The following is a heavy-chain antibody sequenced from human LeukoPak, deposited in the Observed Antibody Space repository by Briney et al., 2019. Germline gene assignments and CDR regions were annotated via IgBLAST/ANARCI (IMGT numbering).Heavy chain of an antibody. CDR2: VSGSGGST. CDR1: GFTFSSHA. CDR3: AKARYDSSGYCLFDY. V-gene: IGHV3-23*01. Sequence: GGSLRLSCAASGFTFSSHAMSWVRQAPGKGLEWVSTVSGSGGSTSHADSVKGRFTISRDNSKNTLYLQMDSLRAEDTAVYYCAKARYDSSGYCLFDYWGQGTLVTVSS. J-gene: IGHJ4*02. D-gene: IGHD3-22*01.